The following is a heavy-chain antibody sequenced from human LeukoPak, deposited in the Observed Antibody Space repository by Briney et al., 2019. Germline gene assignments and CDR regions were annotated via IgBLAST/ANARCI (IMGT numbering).Heavy chain of an antibody. Sequence: GGSLRLSCAASGFTFSSYWMSWVRQAPGKGLEWVANIKQDGSEKYYVDSVKGRFTISRDNAKNSLYLQMNGLRAEDTAVYYCARDGCSSTSCYGGGDMDVWGKGTTVTVSS. CDR3: ARDGCSSTSCYGGGDMDV. V-gene: IGHV3-7*01. CDR1: GFTFSSYW. J-gene: IGHJ6*03. CDR2: IKQDGSEK. D-gene: IGHD2-2*01.